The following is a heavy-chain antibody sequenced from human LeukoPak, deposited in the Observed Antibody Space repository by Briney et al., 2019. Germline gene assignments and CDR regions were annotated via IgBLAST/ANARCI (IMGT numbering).Heavy chain of an antibody. D-gene: IGHD3-22*01. CDR2: INPSGGST. V-gene: IGHV1-46*01. CDR1: GYTFTSYY. Sequence: ASVKVSCKASGYTFTSYYMHWVRQAPGQGLEWMGIINPSGGSTSYAQKFQGRVTMTRDTSISTAYMGLSRLRSDDTAVYYCARRNYDSSGYGFDYWGQGTLVTVSS. CDR3: ARRNYDSSGYGFDY. J-gene: IGHJ4*02.